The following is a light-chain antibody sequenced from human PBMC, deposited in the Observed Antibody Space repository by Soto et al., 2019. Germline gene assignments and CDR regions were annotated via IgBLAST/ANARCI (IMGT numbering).Light chain of an antibody. CDR2: GAS. CDR3: QQYNNWLT. Sequence: EIVMTQSPATLSVSPGERATLSCRASQSVSSNLAWYKQKLGQAPRLLIYGASTRATGIPARFSGSGSGTEFTLTISSLQSEDFAVYYCQQYNNWLTFGGGTKVEIK. CDR1: QSVSSN. J-gene: IGKJ4*01. V-gene: IGKV3-15*01.